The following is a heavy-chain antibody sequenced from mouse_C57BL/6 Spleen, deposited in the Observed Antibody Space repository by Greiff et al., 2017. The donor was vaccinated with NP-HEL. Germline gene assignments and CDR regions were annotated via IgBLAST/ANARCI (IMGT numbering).Heavy chain of an antibody. V-gene: IGHV3-8*01. CDR1: GYSITSDY. CDR2: ISYSGST. Sequence: DVKLQESGPGLAKPSQTLSLTCSVTGYSITSDYWNWIRKFPGNKLEYMGYISYSGSTYYNPSLKSRISITRDTSKNQYYLQLNSVTTEDTATYNGASTTRYYFDYWGQGTTLTVSA. CDR3: ASTTRYYFDY. D-gene: IGHD1-1*01. J-gene: IGHJ2*01.